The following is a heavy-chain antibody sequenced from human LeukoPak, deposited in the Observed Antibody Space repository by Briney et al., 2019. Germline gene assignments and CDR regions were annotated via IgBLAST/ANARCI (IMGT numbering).Heavy chain of an antibody. CDR2: MNPNSGNT. D-gene: IGHD1-26*01. J-gene: IGHJ5*02. CDR3: ARDHGIVGATRFDP. V-gene: IGHV1-8*01. Sequence: ASVKVSCKASGYTFTSYDINWVRQATGQGLEWMGWMNPNSGNTGYAQKFQGRVTMTRNTSISTAYMELSRLRSDDTAVYYCARDHGIVGATRFDPWGQGTLVTVSS. CDR1: GYTFTSYD.